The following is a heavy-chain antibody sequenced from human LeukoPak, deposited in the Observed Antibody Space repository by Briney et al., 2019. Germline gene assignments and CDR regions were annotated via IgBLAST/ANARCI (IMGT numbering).Heavy chain of an antibody. J-gene: IGHJ6*02. V-gene: IGHV1-2*02. CDR1: GYTFTGYY. CDR2: INPNSGGT. D-gene: IGHD2-15*01. CDR3: ARDGVVVAPFYYYYGMDV. Sequence: GASVQVSCKASGYTFTGYYMHWVRQAPGQGLEWMGWINPNSGGTNYAQKFQGRVTMTRDTSISTAYMELSRLRSDDTAVYYCARDGVVVAPFYYYYGMDVWGQGTTVTVSS.